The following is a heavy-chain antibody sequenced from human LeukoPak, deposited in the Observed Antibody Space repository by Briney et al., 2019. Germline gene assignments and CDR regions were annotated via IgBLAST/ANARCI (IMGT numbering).Heavy chain of an antibody. Sequence: GGSLRLSCAASGFTFSSYSMTWVRQAPGKGLEWVSSISSSSYIYYADSVKGRFTISRDNAKNSLYLQMNSLRAEDTAVYYCARDATYYYDSSGYLYYFDYWGQGTLVTVSS. CDR1: GFTFSSYS. CDR3: ARDATYYYDSSGYLYYFDY. D-gene: IGHD3-22*01. CDR2: ISSSSYI. V-gene: IGHV3-21*01. J-gene: IGHJ4*02.